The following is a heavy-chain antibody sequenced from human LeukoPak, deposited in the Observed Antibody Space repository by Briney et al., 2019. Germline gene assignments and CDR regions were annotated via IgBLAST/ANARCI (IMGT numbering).Heavy chain of an antibody. V-gene: IGHV1-8*02. D-gene: IGHD3-9*01. Sequence: ASVKVSCKASGYTFTSYGISWVRQAPGQGLEWMGWMNPNSGNTGYAQKFQGRVTMTRNTSISTAYMELSSLRSEDTAVYYCASGDWALTGHVDYWGQGTLVTVSS. CDR3: ASGDWALTGHVDY. CDR1: GYTFTSYG. CDR2: MNPNSGNT. J-gene: IGHJ4*02.